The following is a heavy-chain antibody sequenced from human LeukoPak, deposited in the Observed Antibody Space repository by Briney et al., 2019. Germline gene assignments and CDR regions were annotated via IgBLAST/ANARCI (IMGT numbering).Heavy chain of an antibody. J-gene: IGHJ6*03. CDR3: ARDRQFNYYYMDV. CDR1: GYTFTGNY. CDR2: INPNSGGT. Sequence: ASVKVSCKASGYTFTGNYMHWVRQAPGQGLEWMGWINPNSGGTNYAQKFQGRVTMTRDMSTSTVYMELSSLRSEDTAVYYCARDRQFNYYYMDVWGKGTTVTVSS. D-gene: IGHD5-24*01. V-gene: IGHV1-2*02.